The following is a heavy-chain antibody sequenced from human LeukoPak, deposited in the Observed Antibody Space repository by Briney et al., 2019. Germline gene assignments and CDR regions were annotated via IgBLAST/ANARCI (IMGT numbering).Heavy chain of an antibody. Sequence: GGSLRLSCAASGFTFSSYWMHWVRQAPGKGLVWDSRINSDGSSTSYADSVKGRFTISRDNAKNTLYLQMNSLRAEDTAVYYCARGSGPSGPFDYWGQGTLVTVSS. CDR3: ARGSGPSGPFDY. V-gene: IGHV3-74*01. D-gene: IGHD6-19*01. CDR2: INSDGSST. J-gene: IGHJ4*02. CDR1: GFTFSSYW.